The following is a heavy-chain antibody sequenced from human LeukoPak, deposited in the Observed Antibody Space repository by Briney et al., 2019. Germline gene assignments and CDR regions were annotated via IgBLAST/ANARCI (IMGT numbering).Heavy chain of an antibody. CDR1: GYTFTVDY. J-gene: IGHJ6*02. D-gene: IGHD2-15*01. V-gene: IGHV1-2*02. CDR2: INPDTGAT. Sequence: ASVKVSCKASGYTFTVDYMHWVRQAPGQGLEWMGWINPDTGATDIAQKFQGRVAMTRDTSISAAYMELSRLRSDDTAVYFCTRDHCSYINCYEDYYYGMDVWGQGTTVTVSS. CDR3: TRDHCSYINCYEDYYYGMDV.